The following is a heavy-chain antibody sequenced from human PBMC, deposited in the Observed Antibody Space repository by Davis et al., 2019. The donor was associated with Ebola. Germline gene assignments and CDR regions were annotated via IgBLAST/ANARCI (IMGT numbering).Heavy chain of an antibody. Sequence: GESLKISCTASGFTSSCCAMNWVRQAPGKGLEWVSGIGSSSNGRHYADSVKGRFTISRDNAKNSLYLQMNSLRAEDTAVYYCARVRDSSGFDAFDIWGQGTMVTVSS. CDR2: IGSSSNGR. D-gene: IGHD3-22*01. J-gene: IGHJ3*02. V-gene: IGHV3-21*01. CDR3: ARVRDSSGFDAFDI. CDR1: GFTSSCCA.